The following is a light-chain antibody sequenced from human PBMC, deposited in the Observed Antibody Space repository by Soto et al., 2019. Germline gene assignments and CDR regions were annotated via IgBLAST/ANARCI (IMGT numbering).Light chain of an antibody. Sequence: DIQMTQSPSTLSASVGDRVTITCRASQSISSWLAWYQQKPGKVPKFLIYQASNLESGVPSRFSGSGSGTEFTLTISNLQPDDFATYYCQQYSSYSTFGQGTRLDIK. V-gene: IGKV1-5*03. J-gene: IGKJ2*01. CDR2: QAS. CDR1: QSISSW. CDR3: QQYSSYST.